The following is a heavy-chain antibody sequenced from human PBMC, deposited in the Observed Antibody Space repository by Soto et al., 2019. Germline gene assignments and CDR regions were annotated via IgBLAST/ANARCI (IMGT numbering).Heavy chain of an antibody. V-gene: IGHV4-59*08. CDR2: INYSGST. CDR3: ARLLKGYCSGGSCYSGSYYFDY. CDR1: GCSISSYY. J-gene: IGHJ4*02. D-gene: IGHD2-15*01. Sequence: SETLSLTCTVSGCSISSYYWSWIRQPPGKGLEWIGFINYSGSTNYNPSLKSRVTISVDTSRSQFSLRLSSVTAADTAVYYCARLLKGYCSGGSCYSGSYYFDYWGQGTPVTVSS.